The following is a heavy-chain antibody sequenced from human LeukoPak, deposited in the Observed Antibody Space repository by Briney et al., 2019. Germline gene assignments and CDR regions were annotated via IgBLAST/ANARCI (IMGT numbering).Heavy chain of an antibody. CDR3: TTEGGVVPAGSY. CDR2: IKSKTDGGTT. J-gene: IGHJ4*02. Sequence: PGGSLRLSCAASGFTFSNAWVSWVRQAPGKGLEWVSRIKSKTDGGTTDYAAPVKGRFTISRDDSKNTLYLQMNSMKTEDTAVYYCTTEGGVVPAGSYWGQGTLVTVSS. CDR1: GFTFSNAW. D-gene: IGHD2-2*01. V-gene: IGHV3-15*01.